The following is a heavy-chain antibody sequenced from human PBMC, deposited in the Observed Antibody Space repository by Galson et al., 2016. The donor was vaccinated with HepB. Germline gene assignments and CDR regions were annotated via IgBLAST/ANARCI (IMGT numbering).Heavy chain of an antibody. CDR3: ARGRSTSWISKDFQY. V-gene: IGHV4-34*01. D-gene: IGHD6-13*01. CDR1: GGPFSGYY. CDR2: VNHGGST. J-gene: IGHJ1*01. Sequence: SETLSLTCAVYGGPFSGYYWSWIRQPPGKGLEWIGEVNHGGSTNYNPSLKSRVTISVDTSKIQFSLKPNSVTAADTAVYYCARGRSTSWISKDFQYWGQGTLVTVSS.